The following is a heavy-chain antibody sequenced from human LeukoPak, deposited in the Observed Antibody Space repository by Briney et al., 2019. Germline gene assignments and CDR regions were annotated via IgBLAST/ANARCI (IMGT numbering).Heavy chain of an antibody. CDR1: GFTFSSYA. Sequence: PGGSLRLFCAASGFTFSSYATSWVRQAAGKGLEWLSAISGSGGSTYYAGSVNGRFTISRDNSKNTLYLQMNSLRVEVTAVYYCATSQGPYYYDSSGYWRDDYWGQGTLVTVSS. J-gene: IGHJ4*02. CDR2: ISGSGGST. V-gene: IGHV3-23*01. D-gene: IGHD3-22*01. CDR3: ATSQGPYYYDSSGYWRDDY.